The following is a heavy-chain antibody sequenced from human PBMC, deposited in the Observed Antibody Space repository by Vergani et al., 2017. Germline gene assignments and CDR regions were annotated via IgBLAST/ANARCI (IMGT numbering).Heavy chain of an antibody. CDR1: GGTFSSNS. D-gene: IGHD3-22*01. Sequence: QGQLAQSGAEVKKPGSSVQVSCKASGGTFSSNSLIWVRQAPGQGLEWMGRIIPIFGTTSSAHKFQGGVTILADESTSTAYMELSSLRSEDTAVYYCARSSGYYSYYFDFWGQGTLVTVSS. J-gene: IGHJ4*02. CDR2: IIPIFGTT. CDR3: ARSSGYYSYYFDF. V-gene: IGHV1-69*13.